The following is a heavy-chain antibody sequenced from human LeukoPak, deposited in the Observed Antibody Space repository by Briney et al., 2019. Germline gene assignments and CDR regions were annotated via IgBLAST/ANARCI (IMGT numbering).Heavy chain of an antibody. CDR2: ISGRAGAGNT. CDR1: GFTFSSYE. J-gene: IGHJ5*02. Sequence: GGSLRLSCAASGFTFSSYEMNWVRQAPGKGLEWVSGISGRAGAGNTYYADSVKGRFTISRDNSKNTLYLHMNSLRAEDTAVFHCARDRDEGFTMIAVIISRREPSPRADLNSRIWFDPWGQGTLVTVSS. V-gene: IGHV3-23*01. CDR3: ARDRDEGFTMIAVIISRREPSPRADLNSRIWFDP. D-gene: IGHD3-22*01.